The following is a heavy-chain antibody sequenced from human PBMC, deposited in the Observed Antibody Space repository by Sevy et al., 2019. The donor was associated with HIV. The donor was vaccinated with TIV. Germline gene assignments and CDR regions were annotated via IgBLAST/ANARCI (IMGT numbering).Heavy chain of an antibody. D-gene: IGHD6-19*01. CDR3: ARHSISGAVAGLPDY. CDR1: GGSISSSSYY. V-gene: IGHV4-39*01. CDR2: IYYSGST. Sequence: SETLSPTCTVSGGSISSSSYYWGWIRQPPGKGLEWIGSIYYSGSTYYNPSLKSRVTISVDTSKKQFSLKLSSVTAADTAVYYCARHSISGAVAGLPDYWGQGTLVTVSS. J-gene: IGHJ4*02.